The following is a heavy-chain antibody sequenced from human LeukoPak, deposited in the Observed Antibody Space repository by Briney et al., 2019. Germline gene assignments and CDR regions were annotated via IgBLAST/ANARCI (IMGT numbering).Heavy chain of an antibody. Sequence: SETLSLTCTVSGGSISSSSYYWGWIRQPPGKGLEWIRSIYYSGSTYYTPSLKSRVTISVDTSSNQFSLKLSSVTAADTAVYYCASTPNYYDSSGYSDPFDPWGQGTLVTVSS. D-gene: IGHD3-22*01. V-gene: IGHV4-39*07. CDR1: GGSISSSSYY. CDR3: ASTPNYYDSSGYSDPFDP. J-gene: IGHJ5*02. CDR2: IYYSGST.